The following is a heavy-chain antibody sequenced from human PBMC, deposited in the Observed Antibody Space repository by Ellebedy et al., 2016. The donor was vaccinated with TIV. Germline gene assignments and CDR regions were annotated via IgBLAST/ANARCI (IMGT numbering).Heavy chain of an antibody. J-gene: IGHJ4*01. D-gene: IGHD3-3*01. CDR1: GFTVSASY. CDR2: LYSGDST. Sequence: GESLKISCAASGFTVSASYLSCVRQAPGTGLAWFSTLYSGDSTNYADSVKGRFTISRHSSKNMLYLQRHALILEDTAVYDCAIPGYYGPFDHWGRGTLGTVFS. V-gene: IGHV3-53*04. CDR3: AIPGYYGPFDH.